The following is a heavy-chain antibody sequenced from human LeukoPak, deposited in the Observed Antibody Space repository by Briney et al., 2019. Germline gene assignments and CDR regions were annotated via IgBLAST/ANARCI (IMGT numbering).Heavy chain of an antibody. CDR1: GGSISSSSYY. CDR3: ASRQFYDSSGYYSDAFDI. J-gene: IGHJ3*02. V-gene: IGHV4-39*01. D-gene: IGHD3-22*01. CDR2: IYYSGST. Sequence: SETLSLTCTVSGGSISSSSYYWGWIRQPPGKGLEWIGRIYYSGSTYYNPSLKSRVTISVDTSKNQFSLKLSSVTAADTAVYYCASRQFYDSSGYYSDAFDIWGQGTMVTVSS.